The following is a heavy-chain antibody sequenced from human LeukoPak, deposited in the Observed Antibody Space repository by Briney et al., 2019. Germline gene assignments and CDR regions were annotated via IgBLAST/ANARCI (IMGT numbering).Heavy chain of an antibody. Sequence: GGSLRLSCAASGFTFSNYAMSWVRQAPGRGLEWVSSSSESGGTTRYADSVKGRFTTSRDNSMNTLYLQMDSLRAEDTAVYYCAKDRRGNWNYVGHFDHWGQGTLVTVSS. D-gene: IGHD1-7*01. CDR3: AKDRRGNWNYVGHFDH. CDR2: SSESGGTT. V-gene: IGHV3-23*01. CDR1: GFTFSNYA. J-gene: IGHJ4*02.